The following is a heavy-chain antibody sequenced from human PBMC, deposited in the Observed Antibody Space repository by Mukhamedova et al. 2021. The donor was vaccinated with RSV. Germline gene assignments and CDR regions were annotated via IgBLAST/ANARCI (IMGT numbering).Heavy chain of an antibody. Sequence: GFTFSSYAMHWVRQAPGKGLEWVAVISYDGSNKYYAGSVKGRFTISRDNSKNTLYLQMNSLRAEDTAVYYCARDVEWELLLAFD. CDR3: ARDVEWELLLAFD. D-gene: IGHD1-26*01. V-gene: IGHV3-30-3*01. J-gene: IGHJ3*02. CDR2: ISYDGSNK. CDR1: GFTFSSYA.